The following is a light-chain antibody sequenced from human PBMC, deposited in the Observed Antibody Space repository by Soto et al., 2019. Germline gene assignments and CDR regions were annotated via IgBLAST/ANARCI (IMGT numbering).Light chain of an antibody. J-gene: IGKJ4*01. CDR2: DAS. CDR1: QSVSNY. CDR3: QQFNNYPLT. V-gene: IGKV3-11*01. Sequence: EIVLTQSPATLSLSPGDRATLSCRASQSVSNYLVWYQQKPGQVPRLLIYDASTLVSGVPSRFSGAGSGTAFTLSISSLQPEDFATYYCQQFNNYPLTFGGGTKVDIK.